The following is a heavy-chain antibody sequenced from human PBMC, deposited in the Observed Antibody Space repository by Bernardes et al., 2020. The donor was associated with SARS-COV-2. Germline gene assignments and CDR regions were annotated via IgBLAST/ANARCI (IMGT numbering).Heavy chain of an antibody. CDR1: GFIFSRNA. CDR3: AKGSFGVELLHAFDI. D-gene: IGHD3-3*01. Sequence: GGSLRLSCAGSGFIFSRNAMTWVRQAPGKGLEWVSGISGSGGSTYYADSVKGRFTISRDNSKNTLYLQMNSLRAEDTAIYYCAKGSFGVELLHAFDIWGQGTMVTVSS. J-gene: IGHJ3*02. CDR2: ISGSGGST. V-gene: IGHV3-23*01.